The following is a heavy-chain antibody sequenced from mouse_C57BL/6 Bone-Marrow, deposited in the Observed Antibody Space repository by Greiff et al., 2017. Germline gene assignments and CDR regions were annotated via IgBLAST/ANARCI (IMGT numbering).Heavy chain of an antibody. D-gene: IGHD1-1*01. CDR3: ARRGYGSSSLYYFDY. CDR2: ISSGGSYT. Sequence: EVHLVESGGDLVRPGGSLKLSCAASGFTFSSYGMSWVRQTPDKRLEWVATISSGGSYTYYPDSVKGRFTISRDNAKNTLYLQMSSLKSEDTAMYYCARRGYGSSSLYYFDYWGQGTTLTVSS. J-gene: IGHJ2*01. CDR1: GFTFSSYG. V-gene: IGHV5-6*01.